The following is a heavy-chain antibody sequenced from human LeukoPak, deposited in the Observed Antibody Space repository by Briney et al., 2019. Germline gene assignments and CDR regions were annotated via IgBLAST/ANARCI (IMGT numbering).Heavy chain of an antibody. CDR1: GFTFSDYW. Sequence: GGSLRLSCAASGFTFSDYWMHWVRQAPGKGLVWVSRIKSDGGLTNYADSVKGRFTISRDNAKNSLYLQMNSLRAEDTAVYYCTRRDLVVVAATTHYYYYYYMDVWGKGTTVTVSS. J-gene: IGHJ6*03. CDR2: IKSDGGLT. D-gene: IGHD2-15*01. V-gene: IGHV3-74*01. CDR3: TRRDLVVVAATTHYYYYYYMDV.